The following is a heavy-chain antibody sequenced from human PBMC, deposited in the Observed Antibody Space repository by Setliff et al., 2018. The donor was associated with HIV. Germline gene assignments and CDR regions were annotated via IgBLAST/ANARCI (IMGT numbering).Heavy chain of an antibody. CDR2: ISTYNGNT. Sequence: ASVKVSCKAAGYNFTNYGINWVRQAPGQGLEWMGWISTYNGNTNYAQKFQGRVTMTTDTSTTTAYMALRSLRSYDPAVDYCARGGGGLTGRAGSAGPRAFDLWGQGTMVTLSS. CDR1: GYNFTNYG. D-gene: IGHD3-16*01. J-gene: IGHJ3*01. CDR3: ARGGGGLTGRAGSAGPRAFDL. V-gene: IGHV1-18*01.